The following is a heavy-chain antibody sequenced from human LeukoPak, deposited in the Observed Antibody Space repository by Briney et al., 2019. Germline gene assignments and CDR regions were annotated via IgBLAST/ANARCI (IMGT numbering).Heavy chain of an antibody. CDR3: VKTRPLCTGDSCYFRGFEH. CDR1: GFTFDDYA. Sequence: HSGGSLRLSCAASGFTFDDYAMHWVRQAPGKGLEWVSLISWDGGSTYYGDSVKGRFTISRDNTKNSLYLQMNSLRSEDTALYYCVKTRPLCTGDSCYFRGFEHWGQGTPVTVSS. V-gene: IGHV3-43D*03. D-gene: IGHD2-15*01. J-gene: IGHJ4*02. CDR2: ISWDGGST.